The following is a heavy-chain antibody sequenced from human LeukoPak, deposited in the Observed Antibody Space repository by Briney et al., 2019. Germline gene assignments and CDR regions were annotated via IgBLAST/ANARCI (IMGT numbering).Heavy chain of an antibody. Sequence: ASVKVSCKASGYTFTSYYMHWVRQAPGQGLEWMGIINPSGGSTSYAQKFQGRVTMTRDTSTSTVYMELSSLRSEDTAVYYCARDRVLLWFGELLQARSMDVWGQGTTVTVSS. CDR2: INPSGGST. CDR3: ARDRVLLWFGELLQARSMDV. CDR1: GYTFTSYY. D-gene: IGHD3-10*01. V-gene: IGHV1-46*01. J-gene: IGHJ6*02.